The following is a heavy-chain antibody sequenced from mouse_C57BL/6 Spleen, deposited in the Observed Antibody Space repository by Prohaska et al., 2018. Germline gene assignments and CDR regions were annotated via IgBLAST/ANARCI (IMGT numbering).Heavy chain of an antibody. J-gene: IGHJ1*03. CDR1: GYTFTDYN. V-gene: IGHV1-22*01. D-gene: IGHD1-1*01. CDR3: ARTFITTGVATRYFDV. Sequence: SVKMSCKASGYTFTDYNMHWVKQSHGKSLEWIGYINPNNGGTSYNQKFKGKATLTVNKSSNTAYMELRRLTSEDSAVYYCARTFITTGVATRYFDVWGTGTTVTVAS. CDR2: INPNNGGT.